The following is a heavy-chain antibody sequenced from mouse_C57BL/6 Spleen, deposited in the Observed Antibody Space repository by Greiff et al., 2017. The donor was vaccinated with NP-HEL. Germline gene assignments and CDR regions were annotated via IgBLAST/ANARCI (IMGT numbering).Heavy chain of an antibody. Sequence: EVQLVESGGGLVQPGGSWKLSCVAFGFTLGNTWMNGVSQSQEKGLEWVAQISLKSDNYATHYAESVKGRFTISRDDSKSSVYLQMNNLRAEDTGIYYCTGGVLYYFDYWGQGTTLTVSS. CDR1: GFTLGNTW. CDR3: TGGVLYYFDY. J-gene: IGHJ2*01. CDR2: ISLKSDNYAT. V-gene: IGHV6-3*01. D-gene: IGHD6-1*01.